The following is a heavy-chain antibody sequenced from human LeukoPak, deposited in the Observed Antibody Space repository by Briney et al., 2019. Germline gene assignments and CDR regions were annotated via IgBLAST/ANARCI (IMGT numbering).Heavy chain of an antibody. V-gene: IGHV4-34*01. CDR1: GGSFSGYY. D-gene: IGHD3-9*01. Sequence: PSETLSLTCAVYGGSFSGYYWSWIRQPPGKGLEWIGEINHSGSTNYNPSLKSRVTISVDTSKNQFSLKLSSVTAADTAVYYCARRAGRYFNWLSYYFDYWGQGTLVTVSS. CDR2: INHSGST. CDR3: ARRAGRYFNWLSYYFDY. J-gene: IGHJ4*02.